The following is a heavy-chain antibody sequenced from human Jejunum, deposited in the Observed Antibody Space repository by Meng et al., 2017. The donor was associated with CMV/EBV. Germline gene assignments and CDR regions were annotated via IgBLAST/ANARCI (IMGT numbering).Heavy chain of an antibody. V-gene: IGHV4-61*03. Sequence: CAVSGCSVSSGSYYWRWIRQPPGKGLEFIGYIYYNGNTDYNPSLMRRVTISLDTSQNHFSLKLTSVTAADTAVYYCARGTWAAAPSDYWGQGLLVTVSS. D-gene: IGHD1-1*01. CDR2: IYYNGNT. CDR3: ARGTWAAAPSDY. J-gene: IGHJ4*02. CDR1: GCSVSSGSYY.